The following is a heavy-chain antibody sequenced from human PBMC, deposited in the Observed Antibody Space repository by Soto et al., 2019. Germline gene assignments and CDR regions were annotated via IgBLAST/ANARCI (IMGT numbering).Heavy chain of an antibody. J-gene: IGHJ6*02. V-gene: IGHV1-46*01. CDR2: INPSGGST. CDR1: GYTFTSYY. CDR3: ARALGYCSSTSCYWEKNYGMDV. Sequence: ASVKVSCKASGYTFTSYYMHWVRQAPGQGLEWMGIINPSGGSTSYAQKFQGRVTMTRDTSTSTVYMELSSLRPEDTAVYYCARALGYCSSTSCYWEKNYGMDVWGQGTTVTVS. D-gene: IGHD2-2*01.